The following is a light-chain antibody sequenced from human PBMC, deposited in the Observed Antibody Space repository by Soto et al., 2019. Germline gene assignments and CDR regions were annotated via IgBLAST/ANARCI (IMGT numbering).Light chain of an antibody. Sequence: QSALTQPASVSGSHGRSITISCTGTSSDVGSYNYVSWYQQHPGKAPKLMIYEVSNRPSGVSNRFSGSKSVNTASLTISGLQAEDEADYYCNSYTSTNTCVFGTGTKVTVL. V-gene: IGLV2-14*01. CDR3: NSYTSTNTCV. J-gene: IGLJ1*01. CDR2: EVS. CDR1: SSDVGSYNY.